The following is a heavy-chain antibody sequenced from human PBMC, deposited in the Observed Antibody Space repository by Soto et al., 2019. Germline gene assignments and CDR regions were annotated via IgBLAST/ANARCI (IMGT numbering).Heavy chain of an antibody. J-gene: IGHJ4*02. CDR2: ISYDGSNK. D-gene: IGHD5-18*01. Sequence: QVQLVESGGGVVQPGRSLRLSCAASGFTFSSYGMHWVRQAPGKGLERVAVISYDGSNKYYADSVKGRFTISRDNSKNTLYLQMNSLRAEDTAVYYCAKPSGGGYSYGYFDYWGQGTLVTVSS. V-gene: IGHV3-30*18. CDR3: AKPSGGGYSYGYFDY. CDR1: GFTFSSYG.